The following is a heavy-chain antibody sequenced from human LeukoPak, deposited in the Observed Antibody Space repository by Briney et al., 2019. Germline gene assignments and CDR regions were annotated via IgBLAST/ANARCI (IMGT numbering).Heavy chain of an antibody. D-gene: IGHD3-10*01. V-gene: IGHV3-23*01. CDR1: GFTFSSYA. CDR3: AKDLDYYGSGSYYYYYYGMDV. Sequence: GGSLRLSCAASGFTFSSYAMSWVRQAPGKGLEWVSAISGSGGSTYHADSVKGRFTISRDNSKNTLYLQMNSLRAEDTAVYYCAKDLDYYGSGSYYYYYYGMDVWGQGTTVTVSS. CDR2: ISGSGGST. J-gene: IGHJ6*02.